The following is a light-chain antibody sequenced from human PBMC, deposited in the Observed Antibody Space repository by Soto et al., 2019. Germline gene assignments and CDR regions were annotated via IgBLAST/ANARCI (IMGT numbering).Light chain of an antibody. CDR2: AAS. CDR3: QQCGSSPWT. V-gene: IGKV3-20*01. CDR1: QSVSSYS. Sequence: EIVLTQSPGTLSLSPGERATLSCRASQSVSSYSLAWYQQKPGQAPRLLIYAASSRATGIPDRFSGGGSGTDFTLTISSLEPEDFAVYYCQQCGSSPWTFGQGTKVEIK. J-gene: IGKJ1*01.